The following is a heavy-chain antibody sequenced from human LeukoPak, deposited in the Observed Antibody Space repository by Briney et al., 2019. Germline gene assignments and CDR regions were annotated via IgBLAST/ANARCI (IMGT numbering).Heavy chain of an antibody. CDR3: ARRPPAVGALDY. D-gene: IGHD1-26*01. V-gene: IGHV4-59*01. CDR2: IYYSGST. CDR1: GGSISSYY. J-gene: IGHJ4*02. Sequence: SETLSLTCTVSGGSISSYYWSWIRQPPGKGLEWIGYIYYSGSTNYNPSLKSRVTISVDTSKNQFSLKLSSVTAADTAVYYCARRPPAVGALDYWGQGTLVTVSS.